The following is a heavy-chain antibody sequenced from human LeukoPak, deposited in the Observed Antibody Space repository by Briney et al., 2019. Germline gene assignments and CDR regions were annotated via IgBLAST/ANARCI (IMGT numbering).Heavy chain of an antibody. CDR3: AKDLSSSS. CDR1: GLTFSSYA. V-gene: IGHV3-23*01. CDR2: ISDGGVST. Sequence: GGSLRLSCAASGLTFSSYAMSWVRQAPGKGLEWVSGISDGGVSTYYADSVKGRFTLSRDNSKNTLYLQMNSLRAEDTAVYYCAKDLSSSSWGQGTLVTVSS. D-gene: IGHD6-6*01. J-gene: IGHJ4*02.